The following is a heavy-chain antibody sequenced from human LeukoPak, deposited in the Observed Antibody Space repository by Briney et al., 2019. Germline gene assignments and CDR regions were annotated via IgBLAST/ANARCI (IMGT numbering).Heavy chain of an antibody. Sequence: GGSLRLSCAASGFTFDNYGMHWVRQAPGKGLEWVAFIQYDGSNKYYADSVKGQFTTSRDNSKNTLYLQMNSLRPEDTAVYYCAKGGEYCRGGSCYDYWGQGALVTVSS. CDR3: AKGGEYCRGGSCYDY. CDR1: GFTFDNYG. D-gene: IGHD2-15*01. V-gene: IGHV3-30*02. J-gene: IGHJ4*02. CDR2: IQYDGSNK.